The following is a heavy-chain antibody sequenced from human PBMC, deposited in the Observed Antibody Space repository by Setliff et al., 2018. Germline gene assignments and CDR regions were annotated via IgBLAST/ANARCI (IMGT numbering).Heavy chain of an antibody. D-gene: IGHD6-6*01. J-gene: IGHJ4*02. Sequence: GGSLRLSCAASGFTFDDYAMHWVRQAPGKGLEWVSGISWNSGSIGYADSVKGRFTISRDNAKNSLYLQMNSLRAEDTAVYYCARGLVSYVYWGQGTLVTVSS. CDR3: ARGLVSYVY. V-gene: IGHV3-9*01. CDR1: GFTFDDYA. CDR2: ISWNSGSI.